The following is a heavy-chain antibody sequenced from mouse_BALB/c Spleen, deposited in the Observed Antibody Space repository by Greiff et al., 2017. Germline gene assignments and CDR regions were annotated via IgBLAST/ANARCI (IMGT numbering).Heavy chain of an antibody. Sequence: VMLVESGPDLVAPSQSLSITCTVSGFSLTSYGVHWVRQPPGKGLEWLVVIWSDGSTTYNSALKSRLSISKDNSKSQVFLKMNSLQTDDTAIYYCARSYYYGSRAMDYWGQGTSVTVSS. CDR2: IWSDGST. V-gene: IGHV2-6-2*01. CDR1: GFSLTSYG. D-gene: IGHD1-1*01. J-gene: IGHJ4*01. CDR3: ARSYYYGSRAMDY.